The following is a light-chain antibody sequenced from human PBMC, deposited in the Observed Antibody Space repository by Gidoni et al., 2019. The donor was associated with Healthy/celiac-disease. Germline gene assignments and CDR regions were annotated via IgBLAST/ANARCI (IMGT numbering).Light chain of an antibody. Sequence: EIVLTQSPATLSLAPGERATLSCRASQSFSSYLAWYQQTPGQAPRLLISDASNRATGIPARFSGSGSGTDFTLTISSLEPEDFAVYYCQQRSNWPITFXQXTRLEIK. V-gene: IGKV3-11*01. CDR2: DAS. J-gene: IGKJ5*01. CDR1: QSFSSY. CDR3: QQRSNWPIT.